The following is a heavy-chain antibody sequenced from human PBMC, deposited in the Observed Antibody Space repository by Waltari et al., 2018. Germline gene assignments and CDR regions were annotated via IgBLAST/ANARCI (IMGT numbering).Heavy chain of an antibody. Sequence: EVQLVESGGGLVQPGRSLRLSCAASGFTFDDYAMHWVRQDPGKGREWVSGIRANSDSRGYADSVKGRFTISRDNAKNSLYLQMNALRPEDTALYYCAKTVSSAFSWNGGFDYWGQGTLLTVSS. V-gene: IGHV3-9*01. D-gene: IGHD1-1*01. CDR2: IRANSDSR. CDR3: AKTVSSAFSWNGGFDY. J-gene: IGHJ4*02. CDR1: GFTFDDYA.